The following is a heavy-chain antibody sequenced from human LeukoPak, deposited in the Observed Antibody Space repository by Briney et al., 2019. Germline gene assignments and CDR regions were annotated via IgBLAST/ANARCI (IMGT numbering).Heavy chain of an antibody. D-gene: IGHD4-11*01. J-gene: IGHJ4*02. V-gene: IGHV3-23*01. CDR2: ISGSGGST. CDR3: AREGARLQGFDY. CDR1: GFTFSSYA. Sequence: GGSLRRSCAASGFTFSSYAMSWVRQAPGKGLEWVSAISGSGGSTYYADSVKGRFTISRDNSKNTLYLQMNSLRAEDTAVYYCAREGARLQGFDYWGQGTLVTVSS.